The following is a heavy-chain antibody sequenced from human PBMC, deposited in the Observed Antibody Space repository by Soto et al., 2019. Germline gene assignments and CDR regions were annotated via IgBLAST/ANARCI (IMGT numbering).Heavy chain of an antibody. Sequence: GESLKISCAASGFTFSSYGMHWVRPAPGKGLEWVAVISYDGSNKYYADSVKGRFTISRDNSKNTLYLQMNSLRAEDTAVYYCAKGSPDWLLKIDYWGQGTLVTVSS. V-gene: IGHV3-30*18. CDR2: ISYDGSNK. CDR1: GFTFSSYG. D-gene: IGHD3-9*01. CDR3: AKGSPDWLLKIDY. J-gene: IGHJ4*02.